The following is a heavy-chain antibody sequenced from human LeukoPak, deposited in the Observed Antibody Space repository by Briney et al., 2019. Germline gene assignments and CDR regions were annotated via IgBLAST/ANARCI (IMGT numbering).Heavy chain of an antibody. CDR3: ARGEVGSIGRLGY. Sequence: SETLSLTSSVSGYSISSGNYWGWIRQPPGKTLEWIGSTYHSGSTQLHPSLHSRVTISVDTSKNQFFLNLSSVTATDTAVYYCARGEVGSIGRLGYWGQGILVTVSS. CDR2: TYHSGST. D-gene: IGHD1-26*01. CDR1: GYSISSGNY. J-gene: IGHJ4*02. V-gene: IGHV4-38-2*02.